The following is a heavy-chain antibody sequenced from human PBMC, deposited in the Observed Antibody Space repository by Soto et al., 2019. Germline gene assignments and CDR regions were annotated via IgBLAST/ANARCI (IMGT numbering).Heavy chain of an antibody. CDR1: GYTFTSYG. CDR3: ARDLYDLGAPDYYYGMDV. Sequence: ASVKVSCKASGYTFTSYGISWVRQAPGQGLEWMGWISPNSGDTNYAQKFQGRVTMTRDTSTSTAYMELSRLRSDDTAVYYCARDLYDLGAPDYYYGMDVWGQGTTVTVSS. J-gene: IGHJ6*02. D-gene: IGHD3-16*01. V-gene: IGHV1-2*02. CDR2: ISPNSGDT.